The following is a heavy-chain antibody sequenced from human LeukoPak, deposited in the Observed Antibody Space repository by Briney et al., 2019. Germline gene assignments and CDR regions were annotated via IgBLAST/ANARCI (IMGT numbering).Heavy chain of an antibody. CDR3: ARDRESYYYGSGSYYNTFDY. D-gene: IGHD3-10*01. V-gene: IGHV1-69*13. J-gene: IGHJ4*02. CDR1: GGTFSGYA. Sequence: ASVKVSCKASGGTFSGYAISWVRQAPGQGLEWMGGIIPIFGTANYAQKFQGRVTITADESTSTAYMELSSLRSEDTAVYYCARDRESYYYGSGSYYNTFDYWGQGTLVTVSS. CDR2: IIPIFGTA.